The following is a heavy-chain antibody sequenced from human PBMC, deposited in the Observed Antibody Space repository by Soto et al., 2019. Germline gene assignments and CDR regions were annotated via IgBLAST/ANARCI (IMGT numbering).Heavy chain of an antibody. V-gene: IGHV2-5*02. J-gene: IGHJ4*02. CDR2: IYWDDDK. Sequence: QITLKESGPTLVKPTQTLTLTCTFSGFSLTETGTGVGWIRQHPGKALEWLALIYWDDDKRYSPSLKRGLTIIKDASKNQVVLTKTNVDAVDTATYYCAHRRSGYFDSWGQGTLVTVSS. CDR3: AHRRSGYFDS. CDR1: GFSLTETGTG.